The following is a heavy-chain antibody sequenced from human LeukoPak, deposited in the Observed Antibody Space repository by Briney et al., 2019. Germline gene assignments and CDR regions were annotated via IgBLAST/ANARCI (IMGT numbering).Heavy chain of an antibody. V-gene: IGHV1-69*06. D-gene: IGHD3-22*01. CDR3: AGRPSTYYYDSSGYYYFDY. Sequence: ASVKVSCKASGGTFSSYAISWMRQAPGQGLEWMGGIIPIFGTANYAQKFQGRVTITADKSTSTAYMELSSLRSEDTAVYYCAGRPSTYYYDSSGYYYFDYWGQGTLVTVSS. CDR2: IIPIFGTA. J-gene: IGHJ4*02. CDR1: GGTFSSYA.